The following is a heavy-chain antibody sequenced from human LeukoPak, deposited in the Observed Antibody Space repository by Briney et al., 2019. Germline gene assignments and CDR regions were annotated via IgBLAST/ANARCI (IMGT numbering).Heavy chain of an antibody. V-gene: IGHV3-7*01. Sequence: GGSLRLSCAASGFTFSSYWMSWVRQAPGKGLEWVANIKQDGSEKYYVDSVKGRFTTSRDNAKNSLYLQMNSLRAEDTAVYYCARDDVVVVAATRDYYYYMDVWGTGTTVTVSS. J-gene: IGHJ6*03. D-gene: IGHD2-15*01. CDR1: GFTFSSYW. CDR2: IKQDGSEK. CDR3: ARDDVVVVAATRDYYYYMDV.